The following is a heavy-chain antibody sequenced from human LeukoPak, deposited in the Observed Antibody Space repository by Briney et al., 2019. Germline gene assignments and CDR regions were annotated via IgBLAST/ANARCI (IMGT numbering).Heavy chain of an antibody. D-gene: IGHD1-14*01. CDR2: INPNSGGT. CDR3: ARDIKGSWYYYYAMDV. Sequence: ASVKVSCKASGYTFTGYYMHWVRQAPGQGLEWMGWINPNSGGTNYAQEFQGRVTMTRDTSISTAYMELSRLRSDDTAVYYCARDIKGSWYYYYAMDVWGQGTTVTVSS. CDR1: GYTFTGYY. V-gene: IGHV1-2*02. J-gene: IGHJ6*02.